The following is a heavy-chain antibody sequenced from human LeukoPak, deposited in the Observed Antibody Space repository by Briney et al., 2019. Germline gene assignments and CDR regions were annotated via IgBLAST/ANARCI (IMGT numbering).Heavy chain of an antibody. CDR2: IKQDGSEK. CDR3: ASDTSDSSGYYYREDAFNI. D-gene: IGHD3-22*01. V-gene: IGHV3-7*01. J-gene: IGHJ3*02. CDR1: GFTFSSYA. Sequence: GGSLRLSCAASGFTFSSYAMTWVRQAPGKGREWVANIKQDGSEKYYVDSVKGRFTISRDNAKNSLYLQMSSLRAEDTAVYYCASDTSDSSGYYYREDAFNIWGQGTMVTVSS.